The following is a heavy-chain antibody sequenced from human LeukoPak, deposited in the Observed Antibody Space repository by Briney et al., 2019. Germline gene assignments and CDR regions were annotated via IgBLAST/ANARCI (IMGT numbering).Heavy chain of an antibody. CDR3: ARNLPHYAGHAFDY. CDR2: IYYSGST. Sequence: SETLSLTRTVSGGSISSSSYYWGWIRQPPGKGLEWIGSIYYSGSTYYNPSLKSRVTISVDTSKNQFSLKLSSVTAADTAVYYCARNLPHYAGHAFDYWGQGTLVTVSS. V-gene: IGHV4-39*01. D-gene: IGHD2-2*01. J-gene: IGHJ4*02. CDR1: GGSISSSSYY.